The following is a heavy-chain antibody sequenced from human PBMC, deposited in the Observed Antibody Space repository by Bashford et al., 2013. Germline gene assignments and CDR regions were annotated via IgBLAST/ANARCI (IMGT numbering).Heavy chain of an antibody. Sequence: GSLRLSCAASGFTFSDYYMSWIRQAPGKGLEWVSYISSSSSYTNYADSVKGRFTISRDNAKNSLYLQMNSLRAEDTAVYYCARDWRYCSSTSCYGGWFDPWGQGTLVTVSS. CDR3: ARDWRYCSSTSCYGGWFDP. D-gene: IGHD2-2*01. CDR2: ISSSSSYT. V-gene: IGHV3-11*06. CDR1: GFTFSDYY. J-gene: IGHJ5*02.